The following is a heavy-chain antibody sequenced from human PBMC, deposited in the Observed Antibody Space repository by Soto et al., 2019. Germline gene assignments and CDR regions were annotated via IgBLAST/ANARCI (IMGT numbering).Heavy chain of an antibody. D-gene: IGHD6-19*01. CDR2: ISSSSTI. V-gene: IGHV3-48*01. CDR1: GFTFSSYA. CDR3: AGERGSGWTFDY. J-gene: IGHJ4*02. Sequence: GGSLRLSCVPSGFTFSSYAMHWVRQAPGKGLEWVSSISSSSTIYYADSVKGRFTISRDNVQNSLYLQMHSLRAEDTAVYYCAGERGSGWTFDYWGQGTLVTVSS.